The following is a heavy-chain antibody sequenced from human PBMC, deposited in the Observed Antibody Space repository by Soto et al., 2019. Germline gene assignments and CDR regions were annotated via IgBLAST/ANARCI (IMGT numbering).Heavy chain of an antibody. CDR2: INPSGGST. V-gene: IGHV1-46*01. J-gene: IGHJ3*02. Sequence: ASVKVSCKASGYTFTSYYMHWVRQAPGQGLEWMGIINPSGGSTSYAQKFQGRVTMTRDTSTSTVYMELSSLRSEDTAVYYCARADRYSSSSSGAFDTWGQGTMVTVSS. CDR1: GYTFTSYY. D-gene: IGHD6-6*01. CDR3: ARADRYSSSSSGAFDT.